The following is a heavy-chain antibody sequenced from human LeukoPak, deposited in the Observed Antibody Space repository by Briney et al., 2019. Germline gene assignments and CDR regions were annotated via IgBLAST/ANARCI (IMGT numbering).Heavy chain of an antibody. V-gene: IGHV3-49*03. CDR1: GFTFGDYA. D-gene: IGHD3-22*01. CDR2: IRSKAYGGTT. Sequence: GGSLRLSCTASGFTFGDYAMSWFRQAPGKGLEWVGFIRSKAYGGTTEYAASVNGRFTISRDDSKSIAYLQMNSLKTEDTAVYYCTCGYYDSSGYSLFDYWGQGTLVTVSS. J-gene: IGHJ4*02. CDR3: TCGYYDSSGYSLFDY.